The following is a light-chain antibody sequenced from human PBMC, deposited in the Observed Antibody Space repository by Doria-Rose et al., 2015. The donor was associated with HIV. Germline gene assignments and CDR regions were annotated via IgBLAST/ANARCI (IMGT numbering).Light chain of an antibody. CDR2: RAS. Sequence: EIVMTQSPATLSVSPGARATLSCRASQGIGSDLAWYQQKPRQAPKLLIYRASIRATGIPPRFTGGGSGTEFTLTISSLQSEDFAVYFCQQYSQWPPYTFGQGTKLEVK. J-gene: IGKJ2*01. CDR3: QQYSQWPPYT. CDR1: QGIGSD. V-gene: IGKV3-15*01.